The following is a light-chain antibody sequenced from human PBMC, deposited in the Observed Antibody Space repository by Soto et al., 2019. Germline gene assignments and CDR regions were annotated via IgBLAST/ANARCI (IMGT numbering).Light chain of an antibody. CDR1: QGIGSY. V-gene: IGKV1-9*01. Sequence: IQFTQSPSSLSASVGDRVTLTCRASQGIGSYLAWYQQNPGKAPKLLIYGASTLQSGVPSRFSGSGSETDFTLTISSLQPEDFATYYCLRLNAYPLTFGGGTKVDI. CDR3: LRLNAYPLT. J-gene: IGKJ4*01. CDR2: GAS.